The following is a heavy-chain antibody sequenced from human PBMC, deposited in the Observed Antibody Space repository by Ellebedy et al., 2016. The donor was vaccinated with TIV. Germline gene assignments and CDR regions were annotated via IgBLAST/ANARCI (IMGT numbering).Heavy chain of an antibody. CDR1: GYTFTDYY. CDR3: ARGLVWPQRDRDY. D-gene: IGHD5-24*01. Sequence: AASVKVSCKASGYTFTDYYINCVRQHPRHGLAWLDRITPDRGDTHHTQKLQGRATVTRDTSISTAYMELKSLRADDTAVYYCARGLVWPQRDRDYWGQGTLVTVSS. CDR2: ITPDRGDT. J-gene: IGHJ4*02. V-gene: IGHV1-2*02.